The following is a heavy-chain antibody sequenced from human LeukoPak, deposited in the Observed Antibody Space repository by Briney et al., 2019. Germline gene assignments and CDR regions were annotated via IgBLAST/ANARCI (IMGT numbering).Heavy chain of an antibody. CDR2: ISSSSSYI. D-gene: IGHD3-10*01. CDR3: ARLPPGGMDV. Sequence: GGSLRLSCAASGFTFSSYSMNWVRKAPGKGLEWVSSISSSSSYIYYADSVKGRFTISRDNAKNSLYLQMNSLRAEDTAVYYCARLPPGGMDVWGQGTTVTVSS. J-gene: IGHJ6*02. V-gene: IGHV3-21*01. CDR1: GFTFSSYS.